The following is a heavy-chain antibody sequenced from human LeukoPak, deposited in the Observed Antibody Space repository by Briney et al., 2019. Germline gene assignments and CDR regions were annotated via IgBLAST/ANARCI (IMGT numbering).Heavy chain of an antibody. CDR2: MNPNSGNT. Sequence: ASVKVSCKASGYTFTGYYIHWVRQATGQGLEWMGWMNPNSGNTGYAQKFQGRVTIIRNTSISTAYMELSSLRSEDTAVYYCARVSQLVRGYDYWGQGTLVTVSS. J-gene: IGHJ4*02. CDR1: GYTFTGYY. CDR3: ARVSQLVRGYDY. D-gene: IGHD6-6*01. V-gene: IGHV1-8*03.